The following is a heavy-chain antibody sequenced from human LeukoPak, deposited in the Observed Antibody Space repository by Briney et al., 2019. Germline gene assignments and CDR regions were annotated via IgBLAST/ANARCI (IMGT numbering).Heavy chain of an antibody. D-gene: IGHD6-19*01. V-gene: IGHV3-21*01. J-gene: IGHJ4*02. Sequence: GGSLRLSCAASGFTFSSYSMNWVRQAPGKGLEWVSSISSSSSYIYYADSVKGRFTISRDNAKNSLYLQMNSLRAEDTAVYYCATLFDSGWYSSAIDYWGQGTLVTVSS. CDR3: ATLFDSGWYSSAIDY. CDR1: GFTFSSYS. CDR2: ISSSSSYI.